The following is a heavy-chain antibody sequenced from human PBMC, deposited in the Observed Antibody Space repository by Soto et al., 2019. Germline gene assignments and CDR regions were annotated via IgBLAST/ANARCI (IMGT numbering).Heavy chain of an antibody. V-gene: IGHV1-24*01. CDR1: GYTLTELS. J-gene: IGHJ3*02. CDR3: ARSGGITTVRGAYAFDI. Sequence: ASVKVSCKVSGYTLTELSMHWVRQAPGKGLEWMGGFDPEDGETIYAQKFQGRVTMTEDTSTDTAYMELSSLRSEDTAVYYCARSGGITTVRGAYAFDIWGQGTMVTVSS. CDR2: FDPEDGET. D-gene: IGHD3-10*01.